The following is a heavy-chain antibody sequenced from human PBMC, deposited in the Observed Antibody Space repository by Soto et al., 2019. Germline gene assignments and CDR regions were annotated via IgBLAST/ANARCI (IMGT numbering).Heavy chain of an antibody. CDR3: AKDAGYSSSWYGYYYYYGMDV. CDR1: GFTFSSYG. D-gene: IGHD6-13*01. CDR2: ISYDGSNK. J-gene: IGHJ6*02. Sequence: PGGSLRLSCAAPGFTFSSYGMHWVRQAPGKGLEWVAVISYDGSNKYYADSVKGRFTISRDNSKNTLYLQMNSLRAEDTAVYYCAKDAGYSSSWYGYYYYYGMDVWGQGTTVTVSS. V-gene: IGHV3-30*18.